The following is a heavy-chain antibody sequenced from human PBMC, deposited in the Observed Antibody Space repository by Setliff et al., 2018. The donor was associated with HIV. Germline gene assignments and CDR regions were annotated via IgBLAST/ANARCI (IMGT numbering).Heavy chain of an antibody. Sequence: PSETLSLTCAVYGGSFSGYYWSWNRQPPGKGLEWIGEIKHSGSTNYNPSLKSQVTILVDTSKNQFSLKLTSVTAADTAVYYCARVSRYCSGVSCYSFSYDYYMDVWGKGTTVTVSS. CDR3: ARVSRYCSGVSCYSFSYDYYMDV. CDR2: IKHSGST. D-gene: IGHD2-15*01. CDR1: GGSFSGYY. J-gene: IGHJ6*03. V-gene: IGHV4-34*01.